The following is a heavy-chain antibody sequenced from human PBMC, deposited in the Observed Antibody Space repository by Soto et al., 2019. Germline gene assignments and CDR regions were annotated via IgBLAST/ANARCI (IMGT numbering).Heavy chain of an antibody. CDR1: GYTFTSYG. Sequence: QVQLVQSGAEVKKPGASVKVSCKASGYTFTSYGISWVRQAPGQGLEWMGWISAYNGNTNYAKKLQGRVTMTTDTSTSTAYMELRSLRSDDTAVYYCANLGYCSSTSCLRNWFDPWGQGTLVTVSS. V-gene: IGHV1-18*01. D-gene: IGHD2-2*01. CDR2: ISAYNGNT. J-gene: IGHJ5*02. CDR3: ANLGYCSSTSCLRNWFDP.